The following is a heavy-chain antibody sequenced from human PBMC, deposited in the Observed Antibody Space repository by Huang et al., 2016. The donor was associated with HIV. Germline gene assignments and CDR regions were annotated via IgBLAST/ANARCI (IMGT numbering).Heavy chain of an antibody. V-gene: IGHV3-21*01. Sequence: EVQLVESGGGLVKPGGSLRLSCAASGFTFSSYSMNWVRQAAEKGWGGVSSSRSSSSYIYYADSVKGRFTISRDNAKNSLYLQMNSLRAEDTAVYYCASEIAAASIDYWGQGTLVTVSS. J-gene: IGHJ4*02. CDR3: ASEIAAASIDY. CDR2: SRSSSSYI. CDR1: GFTFSSYS. D-gene: IGHD6-13*01.